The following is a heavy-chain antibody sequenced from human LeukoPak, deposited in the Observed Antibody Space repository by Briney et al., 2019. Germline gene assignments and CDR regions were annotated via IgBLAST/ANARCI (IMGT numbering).Heavy chain of an antibody. Sequence: GGSLRLSCSASGFTCSSYAMSWVRQAPGKGLEWVSAISGSGGSTYYADSVKGRFTISRDNSKNSLYLQMHRLRAEDTAVYYCAKRRGLQLTYYYYMDVWGKGTTVTVSS. CDR3: AKRRGLQLTYYYYMDV. V-gene: IGHV3-23*01. CDR1: GFTCSSYA. D-gene: IGHD1-1*01. J-gene: IGHJ6*03. CDR2: ISGSGGST.